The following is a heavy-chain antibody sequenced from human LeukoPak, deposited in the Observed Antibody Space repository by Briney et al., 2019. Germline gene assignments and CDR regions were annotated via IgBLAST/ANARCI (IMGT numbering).Heavy chain of an antibody. J-gene: IGHJ6*03. CDR2: ISAYNGNT. D-gene: IGHD2-2*03. Sequence: VASVKVSCKASGYTFTSYGISWVRQAPGQGLEWMGWISAYNGNTNYAQKLQGRVTMTTDTSTSTAYMELRSLRSEDTAVYYCARGRGYCSSTSCYAQTYYYYYMDVWGKGTTVTISS. CDR3: ARGRGYCSSTSCYAQTYYYYYMDV. CDR1: GYTFTSYG. V-gene: IGHV1-18*01.